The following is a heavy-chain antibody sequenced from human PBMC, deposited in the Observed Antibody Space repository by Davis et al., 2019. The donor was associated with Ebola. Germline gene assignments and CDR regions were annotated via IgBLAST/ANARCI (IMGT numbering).Heavy chain of an antibody. CDR3: AREGHIVVVVAATVKNGMDV. D-gene: IGHD2-15*01. V-gene: IGHV1-2*04. CDR1: GYTFTGYY. CDR2: INPNSGGT. Sequence: ASVKVSCKASGYTFTGYYMHWVRQAPGQGLEWMGWINPNSGGTNYAQKFQGWVTMTRDTSISTVYMELSSLRSEDTAVYYCAREGHIVVVVAATVKNGMDVWGQGTTVTVSS. J-gene: IGHJ6*02.